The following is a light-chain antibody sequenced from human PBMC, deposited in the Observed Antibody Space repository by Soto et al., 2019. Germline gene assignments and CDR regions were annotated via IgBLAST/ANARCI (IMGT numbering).Light chain of an antibody. J-gene: IGKJ3*01. CDR2: AAS. CDR3: QQSYGTPLT. Sequence: DIQMTQSPSSLSASVGDRVTITCRASQSISSYLNWYQQKPGKAPKLLIYAASSLQSGVPSRFSGSRSGTDFTHTISSLQPEDFATYYCQQSYGTPLTFGPGTKVDIK. CDR1: QSISSY. V-gene: IGKV1-39*01.